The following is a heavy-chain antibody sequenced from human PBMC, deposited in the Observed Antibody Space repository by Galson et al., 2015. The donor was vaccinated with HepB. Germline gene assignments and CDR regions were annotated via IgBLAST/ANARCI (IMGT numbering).Heavy chain of an antibody. D-gene: IGHD3-10*02. J-gene: IGHJ5*02. CDR2: IIPLLGVP. CDR3: ARAPRGFTTFSEKWFDP. V-gene: IGHV1-69*02. Sequence: SVKVSCKASGGTFSSYTINWVRQAPGQGLEWMGRIIPLLGVPNYAQKFQGRVTITADKSTGTAYMELSSLRSEDTAVYYCARAPRGFTTFSEKWFDPWGQGTLVTVSS. CDR1: GGTFSSYT.